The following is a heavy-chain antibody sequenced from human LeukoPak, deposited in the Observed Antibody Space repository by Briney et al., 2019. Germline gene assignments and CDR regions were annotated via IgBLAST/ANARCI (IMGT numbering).Heavy chain of an antibody. J-gene: IGHJ4*02. CDR3: ARGGGYSYGWNDY. CDR2: ISTSSSYT. D-gene: IGHD5-18*01. V-gene: IGHV3-11*05. Sequence: PGGSLRLSCAASGFTFSDYYMSWIRQAPGKGLEWVSYISTSSSYTVYADSVKGRFTISRDNAKNSLYLQMNGLRAEDTAVYYCARGGGYSYGWNDYWGQETLVTVSS. CDR1: GFTFSDYY.